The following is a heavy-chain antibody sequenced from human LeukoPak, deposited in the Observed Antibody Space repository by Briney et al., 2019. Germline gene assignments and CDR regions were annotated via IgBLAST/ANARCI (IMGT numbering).Heavy chain of an antibody. J-gene: IGHJ4*02. CDR2: ISGSGGST. V-gene: IGHV3-23*01. CDR1: GFTFSSYG. D-gene: IGHD2-2*01. Sequence: GGSLRLSCAASGFTFSSYGMSWVRQAPGKGLEWVSAISGSGGSTYYADSVKGRFTISRDNSKNTLYLQMNSLRAEDTAVYYCAKDRDIVVVPAEYGFDYWGQGTLVTVS. CDR3: AKDRDIVVVPAEYGFDY.